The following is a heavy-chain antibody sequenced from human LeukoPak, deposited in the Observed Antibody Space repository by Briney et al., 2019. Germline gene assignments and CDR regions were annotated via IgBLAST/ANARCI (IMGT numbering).Heavy chain of an antibody. Sequence: GGSLRLSCAASGFTFSSYAMNWVRQAPGKGLEWVSGISGYGGSTDYADSVKGRFITSRDNSNNTMYLQMNSLGAEDTAVYFCAKGISSGWYRVAYDLWGQGTMVTVSS. J-gene: IGHJ3*01. D-gene: IGHD6-19*01. CDR2: ISGYGGST. CDR3: AKGISSGWYRVAYDL. V-gene: IGHV3-23*01. CDR1: GFTFSSYA.